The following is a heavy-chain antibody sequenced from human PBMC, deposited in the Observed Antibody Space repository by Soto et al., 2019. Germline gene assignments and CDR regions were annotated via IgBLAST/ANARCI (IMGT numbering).Heavy chain of an antibody. CDR3: ARPLFYGHLDAFDI. Sequence: GASVKVSCKASGYTFTSYDINWVRQATGQGLEWMGWMNPNSGNTGYAQKFQGRVTMTRNTSISTAYMELSSLRSEDTAVYYCARPLFYGHLDAFDIWGQGTMVTVSS. CDR2: MNPNSGNT. V-gene: IGHV1-8*01. D-gene: IGHD4-17*01. J-gene: IGHJ3*02. CDR1: GYTFTSYD.